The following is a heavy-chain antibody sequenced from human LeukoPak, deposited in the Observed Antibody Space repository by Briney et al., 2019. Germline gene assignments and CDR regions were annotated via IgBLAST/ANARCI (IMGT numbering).Heavy chain of an antibody. CDR3: ARDLGGVDTAMLGY. CDR2: ISGSGSNI. D-gene: IGHD5-18*01. V-gene: IGHV3-11*01. CDR1: GFTFSDYY. J-gene: IGHJ4*02. Sequence: GGSLRLSCAASGFTFSDYYMSWIRQAPGKGLEWVSYISGSGSNIYYADSVKGRFTISRDNAKNSLYLQMNRLRAEDTAVYYCARDLGGVDTAMLGYWGQGTLVTVSS.